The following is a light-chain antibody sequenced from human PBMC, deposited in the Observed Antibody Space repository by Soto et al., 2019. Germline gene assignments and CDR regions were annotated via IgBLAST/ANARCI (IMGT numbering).Light chain of an antibody. CDR1: QSISNW. V-gene: IGKV1-5*03. J-gene: IGKJ1*01. CDR3: QQYNSYPRT. Sequence: DIQMTQSPSTLSASVGDRVTITCRASQSISNWLAWYQQKPGKAPRLLIYLASRLENGVPSRFSASGSGTEFTLTISCLQPDDFATYYCQQYNSYPRTFGQGTKVEIK. CDR2: LAS.